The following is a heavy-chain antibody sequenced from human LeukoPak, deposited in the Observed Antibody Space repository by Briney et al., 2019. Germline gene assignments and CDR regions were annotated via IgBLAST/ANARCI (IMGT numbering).Heavy chain of an antibody. V-gene: IGHV3-30*03. Sequence: GGSLRLSCAASGFTFSSYGMHWVRQAPGKGLEWVAVISYDGSNKYYVDSVKGRFTISRDNAKNSLYLQMNSLRAEDTAVYYCARAPYGGYVFDYWGQGTLVTVSS. CDR2: ISYDGSNK. CDR1: GFTFSSYG. J-gene: IGHJ4*02. D-gene: IGHD5-12*01. CDR3: ARAPYGGYVFDY.